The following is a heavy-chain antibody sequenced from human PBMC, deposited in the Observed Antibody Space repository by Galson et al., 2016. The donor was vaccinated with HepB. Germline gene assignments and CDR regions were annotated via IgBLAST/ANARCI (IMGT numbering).Heavy chain of an antibody. CDR2: ISVYRTI. CDR3: AKGYGLWDY. Sequence: SLRLSCAASGFTFSSYSMNWVRQAPGKGLEWVSYISVYRTIYYADSVKGRFTISRDNARNSLYLQMNTLRADDTAVYYCAKGYGLWDYWGQGTLVTVSS. J-gene: IGHJ4*02. CDR1: GFTFSSYS. V-gene: IGHV3-48*04. D-gene: IGHD5-18*01.